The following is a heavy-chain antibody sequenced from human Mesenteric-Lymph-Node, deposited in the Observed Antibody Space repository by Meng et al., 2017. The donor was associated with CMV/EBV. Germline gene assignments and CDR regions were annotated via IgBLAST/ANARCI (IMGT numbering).Heavy chain of an antibody. CDR2: ISYDGSNK. D-gene: IGHD5-24*01. J-gene: IGHJ4*02. V-gene: IGHV3-30*04. Sequence: GESLKISCAASGFTFSSYAMHWVRQAPGKGLEWVAVISYDGSNKYYADSVKGRFTISRDNAKNSLYLQMNSLRAEDTAVYYCTTERWLHLAEEYWGQGTLVTVSS. CDR3: TTERWLHLAEEY. CDR1: GFTFSSYA.